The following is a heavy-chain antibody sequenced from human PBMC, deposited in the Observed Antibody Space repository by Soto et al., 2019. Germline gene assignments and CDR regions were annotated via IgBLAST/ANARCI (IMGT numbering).Heavy chain of an antibody. V-gene: IGHV3-23*01. CDR2: IYAGGGTT. CDR3: AKDLIRGDGYVDFDY. Sequence: PGGSLRLSCAASGFIFSNYAMFWARQAPGKGLDWVSTIYAGGGTTHYAESVKGRFTISRDNSNNRLYLQMNNLRAEDTAVYFCAKDLIRGDGYVDFDYWGQGTLVTVSS. CDR1: GFIFSNYA. D-gene: IGHD3-10*01. J-gene: IGHJ4*02.